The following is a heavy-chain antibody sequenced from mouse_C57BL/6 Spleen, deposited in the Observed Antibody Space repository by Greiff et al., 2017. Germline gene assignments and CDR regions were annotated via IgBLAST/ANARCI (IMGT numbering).Heavy chain of an antibody. CDR1: GYTFPDYY. CDR3: ASRRHSIYAMDY. J-gene: IGHJ4*01. Sequence: VQLQQSGPVLVKPGASVKMSCKASGYTFPDYYMNWVKQSHGKSLEWIGVINPYNGGTSYNQKFKGKATLTVDKYSSTAYMELNSLTSEDSAVYYCASRRHSIYAMDYWGQGTSVTVSS. V-gene: IGHV1-19*01. D-gene: IGHD2-10*02. CDR2: INPYNGGT.